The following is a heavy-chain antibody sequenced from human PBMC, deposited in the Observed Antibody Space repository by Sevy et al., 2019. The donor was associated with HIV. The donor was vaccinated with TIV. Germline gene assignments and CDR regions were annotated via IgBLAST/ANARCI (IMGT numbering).Heavy chain of an antibody. D-gene: IGHD3-22*01. CDR2: TSYDGSKK. CDR3: ARDGGGYYYDSSGYHHDAFDI. Sequence: GGSLRLSCAASGFTFSSYCMHWVRQAPGKGLEWVAVTSYDGSKKYYADSVKGRFTISRDNSRTTLYLEMNSLRAEDTAVYYCARDGGGYYYDSSGYHHDAFDIWGLGTMVTVSS. V-gene: IGHV3-30-3*01. CDR1: GFTFSSYC. J-gene: IGHJ3*02.